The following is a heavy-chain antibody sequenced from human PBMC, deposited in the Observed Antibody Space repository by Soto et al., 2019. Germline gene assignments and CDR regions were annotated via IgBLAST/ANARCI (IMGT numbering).Heavy chain of an antibody. CDR1: GFTFSSYA. CDR2: ISYDGSNK. J-gene: IGHJ4*02. Sequence: QVQLVESGGGVVQPGRSLRLSCAASGFTFSSYAMHWVRQAPGKGLEWVAVISYDGSNKYYADYVNGRFTIYRDNSKNTMYLKMNSLRAEDTAVYYCARDPAVGYDSSGYYYVYWGQGHLVTVSS. D-gene: IGHD3-22*01. V-gene: IGHV3-30-3*01. CDR3: ARDPAVGYDSSGYYYVY.